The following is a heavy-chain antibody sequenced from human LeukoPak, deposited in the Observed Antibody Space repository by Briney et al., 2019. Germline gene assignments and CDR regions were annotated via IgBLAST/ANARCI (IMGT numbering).Heavy chain of an antibody. CDR3: TRDFWSELGAGPGFDP. CDR2: IHPNSGGT. Sequence: GASVKVSCKASGYTFTGYSMHWVRQAPGQGLEWMGWIHPNSGGTNYAQKFQARVTMTRDTSISTVYMELSSLRSDDTAVYYCTRDFWSELGAGPGFDPWGQGTLVIVSS. D-gene: IGHD3-3*01. J-gene: IGHJ5*02. CDR1: GYTFTGYS. V-gene: IGHV1-2*02.